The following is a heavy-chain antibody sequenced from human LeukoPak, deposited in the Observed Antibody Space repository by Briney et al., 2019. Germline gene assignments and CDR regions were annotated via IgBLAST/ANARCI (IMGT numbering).Heavy chain of an antibody. J-gene: IGHJ5*02. CDR2: INEDGRKK. D-gene: IGHD6-6*01. CDR3: ASSSYTSSSS. Sequence: PGGSLRLSCAASGFTFTNYWMIWVRQAPGKGLEWVANINEDGRKKYYVGSVEGRFTISRDNAKNSVFLQMNSLRAEDTAMYYCASSSYTSSSSWGQRTLVTVSS. V-gene: IGHV3-7*01. CDR1: GFTFTNYW.